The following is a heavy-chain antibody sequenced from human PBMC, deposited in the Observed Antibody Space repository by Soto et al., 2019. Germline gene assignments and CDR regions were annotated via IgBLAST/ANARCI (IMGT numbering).Heavy chain of an antibody. D-gene: IGHD4-17*01. J-gene: IGHJ3*02. CDR3: AREKALNDYGDYPNPQTDAFDI. CDR1: GGSISSGGYY. Sequence: PSETLSLTCTVSGGSISSGGYYWSWIRQHPGKGLEWIGYIYYSGSTYYNPSLKSRVTISVDTSKNQFSLKLSSVTAADTAAYYCAREKALNDYGDYPNPQTDAFDIWGQGTMVTVSS. CDR2: IYYSGST. V-gene: IGHV4-31*03.